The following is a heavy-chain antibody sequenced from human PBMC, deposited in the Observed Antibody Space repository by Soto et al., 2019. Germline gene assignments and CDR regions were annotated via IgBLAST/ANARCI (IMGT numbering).Heavy chain of an antibody. J-gene: IGHJ4*02. V-gene: IGHV3-30-3*01. D-gene: IGHD3-10*01. Sequence: QVLLVESGGGVVQPGTSLTLSCAASGFPFTSYAMHWVRQTPEKGLQWLTIISSDGSTIHYVDSVKGRFTISRDNSKNTVYLQMNRLRADDTAVYYCARGTGSGSFLIDDWGQGTLVTVYS. CDR3: ARGTGSGSFLIDD. CDR2: ISSDGSTI. CDR1: GFPFTSYA.